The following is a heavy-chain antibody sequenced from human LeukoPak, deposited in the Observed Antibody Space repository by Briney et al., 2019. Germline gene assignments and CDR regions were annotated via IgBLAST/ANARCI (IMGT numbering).Heavy chain of an antibody. D-gene: IGHD1-1*01. CDR3: ARLTGTTGFDY. J-gene: IGHJ4*02. CDR2: IKQDGSDK. CDR1: GFPFSSYW. Sequence: PGGSLRLSCAASGFPFSSYWMSWVRQAPGKGLEWVANIKQDGSDKYYVDSVKGRFTISRDNAKNSLYLQLNSLRADDTAVYYCARLTGTTGFDYWGQGTLVTLSS. V-gene: IGHV3-7*01.